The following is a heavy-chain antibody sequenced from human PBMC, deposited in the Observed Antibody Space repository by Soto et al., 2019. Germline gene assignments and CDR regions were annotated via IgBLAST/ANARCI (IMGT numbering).Heavy chain of an antibody. D-gene: IGHD6-13*01. J-gene: IGHJ6*02. Sequence: AASVKVSCKASGYTFTGYYMHWVRQAPGQGLEWMGWINPNSGGTNYAQKFQGRVTMTRDTSISTAYMELSRLRSDDTAVYYCARDHSSSWAYYYYYGMDVWGQGTTVTVSS. CDR3: ARDHSSSWAYYYYYGMDV. V-gene: IGHV1-2*02. CDR2: INPNSGGT. CDR1: GYTFTGYY.